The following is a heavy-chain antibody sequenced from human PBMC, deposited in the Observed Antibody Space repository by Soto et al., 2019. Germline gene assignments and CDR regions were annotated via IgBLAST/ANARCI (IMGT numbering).Heavy chain of an antibody. J-gene: IGHJ4*02. V-gene: IGHV4-39*01. CDR2: IYYSGST. CDR1: GGSISSSSYY. D-gene: IGHD2-15*01. CDR3: ARYLGYCSGGSCYWDTFDY. Sequence: SETLSLTCTVSGGSISSSSYYWGWIRQPLGKELEWIGSIYYSGSTYYNPSLKSRVTISVDTSKNQFSLKLSSVTAADTAVYYCARYLGYCSGGSCYWDTFDYWGQGTLVTVSS.